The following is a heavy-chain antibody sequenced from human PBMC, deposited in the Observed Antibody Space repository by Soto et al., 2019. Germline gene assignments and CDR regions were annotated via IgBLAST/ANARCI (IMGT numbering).Heavy chain of an antibody. CDR3: AKENNVFPGCYFVQ. CDR2: IYHSGST. V-gene: IGHV4-30-2*01. D-gene: IGHD2-21*01. CDR1: GGSISSGGYS. Sequence: QLQLQESGSGLVKPSQTLSLTCAVSGGSISSGGYSWSWIRQPPGKGLEWIGYIYHSGSTYYNPSLNRRDTISLDRSKNQFSLKLSSVTAADTAVYYSAKENNVFPGCYFVQWGHRNLVTMSS. J-gene: IGHJ4*01.